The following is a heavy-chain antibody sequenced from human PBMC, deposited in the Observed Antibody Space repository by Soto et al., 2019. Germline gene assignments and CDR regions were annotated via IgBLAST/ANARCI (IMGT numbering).Heavy chain of an antibody. V-gene: IGHV1-8*01. CDR1: GYTFTKNG. CDR2: LNPNNGDT. CDR3: GRAGDSMATISH. Sequence: QVQLVQSGAEVKKPGASVKVSCKASGYTFTKNGINWVRQAAGQGLEWMAWLNPNNGDTGYAQKFQGRVTMTRDTSISTAYMELTSLRPDDTAVYFCGRAGDSMATISHWGQGTLVTVSS. D-gene: IGHD5-12*01. J-gene: IGHJ4*02.